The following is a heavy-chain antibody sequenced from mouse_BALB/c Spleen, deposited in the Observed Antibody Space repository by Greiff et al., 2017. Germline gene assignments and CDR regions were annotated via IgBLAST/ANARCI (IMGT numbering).Heavy chain of an antibody. J-gene: IGHJ4*01. CDR2: INPSTGYT. Sequence: ESGADLVKPGASVKMSCTASAYTFTSYCMHWVQRSPGQGLEWIGYINPSTGYTEYNQKFKDKSTFTADNSSSTAYMQLSSLTSADSAVYYGARGGNSYAMDYWGQGTSVTVSS. CDR3: ARGGNSYAMDY. D-gene: IGHD2-1*01. V-gene: IGHV1-7*01. CDR1: AYTFTSYC.